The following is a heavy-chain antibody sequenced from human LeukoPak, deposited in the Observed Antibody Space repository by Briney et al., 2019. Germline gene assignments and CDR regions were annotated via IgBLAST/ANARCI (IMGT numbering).Heavy chain of an antibody. V-gene: IGHV1-69*13. D-gene: IGHD1-26*01. CDR3: ARGPQVGAFDL. J-gene: IGHJ3*01. Sequence: SVKVSCKASGGTFSSYAISWVRQAPGQGLAWMGGIIPIFGTANYAQKFQGRVTITADESTSTASMELSSLRSEDTAMYYCARGPQVGAFDLWGQGTMVTVSS. CDR1: GGTFSSYA. CDR2: IIPIFGTA.